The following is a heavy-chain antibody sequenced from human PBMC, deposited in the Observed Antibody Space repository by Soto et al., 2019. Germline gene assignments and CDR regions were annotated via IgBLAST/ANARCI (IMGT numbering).Heavy chain of an antibody. CDR1: GYSFTSYW. CDR2: IDPSDSYT. J-gene: IGHJ6*02. D-gene: IGHD6-6*01. V-gene: IGHV5-10-1*01. CDR3: ARVRSIAAPMDV. Sequence: GESLKISCKGSGYSFTSYWISWVRQMPGKGLEWMGRIDPSDSYTNYSPSFQGHVTISADKSISTAYLQWSSLKASDTAMYYCARVRSIAAPMDVWGQWTTVTVSS.